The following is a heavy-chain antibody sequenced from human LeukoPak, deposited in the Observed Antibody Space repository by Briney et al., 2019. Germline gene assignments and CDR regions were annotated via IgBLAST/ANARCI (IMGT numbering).Heavy chain of an antibody. CDR3: ARDIAAALYNWFDP. V-gene: IGHV4-38-2*02. Sequence: SETLSLTCTVSGYSISSGYYWGWIRQPPGKALEWIGSIYYRGSTYYNPSLKSRVTMSVDTSKNQFSLKLSSVTAADTAVYYCARDIAAALYNWFDPWGQGTLVTVSS. CDR1: GYSISSGYY. D-gene: IGHD6-13*01. CDR2: IYYRGST. J-gene: IGHJ5*02.